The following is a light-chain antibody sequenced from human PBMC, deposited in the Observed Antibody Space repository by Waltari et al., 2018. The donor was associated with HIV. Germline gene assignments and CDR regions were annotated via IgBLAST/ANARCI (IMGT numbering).Light chain of an antibody. Sequence: DIQMTQSPSSLSASVGDRVTITCRASQGIRNDLDWYQQRPGTAPKRLIYAASNLQSGIPPRFSGSGCGTEFTLTINSLQPEDVATYYCLQQNSSPWTFGQGTKVEIK. CDR2: AAS. J-gene: IGKJ1*01. CDR3: LQQNSSPWT. V-gene: IGKV1-17*01. CDR1: QGIRND.